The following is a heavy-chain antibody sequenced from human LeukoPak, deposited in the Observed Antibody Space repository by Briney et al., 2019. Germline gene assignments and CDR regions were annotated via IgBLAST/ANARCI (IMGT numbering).Heavy chain of an antibody. D-gene: IGHD1/OR15-1a*01. V-gene: IGHV4-61*01. CDR1: GGSVNSGTHS. CDR3: ARDRHWTNDWVFDY. J-gene: IGHJ4*02. Sequence: SQTLSLTCAVSGGSVNSGTHSWSWIRQPPGKGLEYIGYIYYSGNTYYNPSLKSRLTISVDTSKNQFSLKLRSVTAADTAVYYCARDRHWTNDWVFDYWGQGTLVTVSS. CDR2: IYYSGNT.